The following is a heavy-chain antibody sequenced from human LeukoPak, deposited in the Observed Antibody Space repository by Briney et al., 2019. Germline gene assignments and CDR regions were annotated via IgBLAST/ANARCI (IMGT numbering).Heavy chain of an antibody. V-gene: IGHV3-33*01. D-gene: IGHD2-15*01. CDR2: IWYDGGTK. Sequence: GRSLRLSCAASGSTFSGYGMHWVRQAPGKGLEWVAIIWYDGGTKYYADSVKGRFTISRDNSNNTLYLQMNNLRAEDTAIYYCVRCSPYWYMDVWGKGTTVTVSS. CDR1: GSTFSGYG. CDR3: VRCSPYWYMDV. J-gene: IGHJ6*03.